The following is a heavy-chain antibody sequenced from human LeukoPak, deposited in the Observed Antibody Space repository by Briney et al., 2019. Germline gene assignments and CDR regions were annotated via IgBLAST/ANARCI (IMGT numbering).Heavy chain of an antibody. CDR1: GYTFTSYG. D-gene: IGHD6-19*01. J-gene: IGHJ4*02. V-gene: IGHV1-18*01. Sequence: ASVKVSCKASGYTFTSYGISWVRQAPGQGLEWMGWISAYNGNTNYAQKLQGRVTMTTDTSTSTAYMELRSLRSDDTAVYYCARVRASSGWYLRYFDYWGQGTLVTVSS. CDR3: ARVRASSGWYLRYFDY. CDR2: ISAYNGNT.